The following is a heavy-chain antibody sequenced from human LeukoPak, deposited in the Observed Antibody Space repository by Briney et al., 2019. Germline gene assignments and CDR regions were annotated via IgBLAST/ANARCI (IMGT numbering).Heavy chain of an antibody. D-gene: IGHD3-3*01. V-gene: IGHV3-30-3*01. J-gene: IGHJ3*02. CDR2: ISYDGSNK. CDR1: GFTFSSYA. CDR3: ARDYYDFWSGYSAHDAFDI. Sequence: GGPLRLSCAASGFTFSSYAMHWVRQAPGKGLEWVAVISYDGSNKYYADSVKGRFTISRDNSKNTLYLQMNSLRAEDTAVYYCARDYYDFWSGYSAHDAFDIWGQGTMVTVSS.